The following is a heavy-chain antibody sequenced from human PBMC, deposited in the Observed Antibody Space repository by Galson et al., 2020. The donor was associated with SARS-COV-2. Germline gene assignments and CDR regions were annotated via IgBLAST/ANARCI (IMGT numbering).Heavy chain of an antibody. Sequence: SEPLSLTCAVYGGSFSGYYWSWIRRPPGKGLEWIGEIDHSGSTNYNPSRKSRVTISVDTSKNQFSLKLSSVTAADTAVYYCARGLDGGGGYWCFDLWGRGTLVTVSS. CDR1: GGSFSGYY. CDR2: IDHSGST. J-gene: IGHJ2*01. V-gene: IGHV4-34*01. D-gene: IGHD2-15*01. CDR3: ARGLDGGGGYWCFDL.